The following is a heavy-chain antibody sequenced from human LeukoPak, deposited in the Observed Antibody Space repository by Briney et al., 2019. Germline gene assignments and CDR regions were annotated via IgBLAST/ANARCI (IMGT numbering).Heavy chain of an antibody. CDR1: GGSVSSSNYY. Sequence: PSETLSLTCIVSGGSVSSSNYYWGWIRQPPGKGLEWIGSVYYSGSTYYNPSLKSRVTISVDTSKNQFSLKLSSATAADMAVYYCARHKGQHTVDYWGQGTLVTVSS. V-gene: IGHV4-39*01. CDR2: VYYSGST. CDR3: ARHKGQHTVDY. J-gene: IGHJ4*02. D-gene: IGHD2-2*01.